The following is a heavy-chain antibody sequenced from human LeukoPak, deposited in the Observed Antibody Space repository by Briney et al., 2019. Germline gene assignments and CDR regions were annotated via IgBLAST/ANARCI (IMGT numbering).Heavy chain of an antibody. D-gene: IGHD3-3*01. CDR3: ARGRYDFWSGYYLDY. CDR1: GGSISSYY. CDR2: IYTSGST. J-gene: IGHJ4*02. Sequence: SETLSLTCTVSGGSISSYYWSWIRQPAGKGLKWIGRIYTSGSTNYNPSLKSRVTMSVDTSKNQFSLKLSSVTAADTAVYYCARGRYDFWSGYYLDYWGQGTLVTVSS. V-gene: IGHV4-4*07.